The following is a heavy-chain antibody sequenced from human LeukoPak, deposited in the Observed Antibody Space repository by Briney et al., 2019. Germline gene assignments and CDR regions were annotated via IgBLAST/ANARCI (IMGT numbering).Heavy chain of an antibody. J-gene: IGHJ4*02. CDR3: TIDLMTGLSSGWHLAY. D-gene: IGHD6-19*01. CDR2: ISGSGTTT. V-gene: IGHV3-23*01. Sequence: GGSLRLSCAASGFTFSSYAMTWVRQTPGKGLEWVSVISGSGTTTYYADSVKGRFTISRDNSKNTLYLQMNSLRAEDTAVYYCTIDLMTGLSSGWHLAYWGQGTLVTVSS. CDR1: GFTFSSYA.